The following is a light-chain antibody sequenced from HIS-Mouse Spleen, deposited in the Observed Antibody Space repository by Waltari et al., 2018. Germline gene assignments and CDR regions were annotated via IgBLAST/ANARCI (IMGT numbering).Light chain of an antibody. Sequence: QSALTQPRSVSGSPGQSVTISCTGTSSDVGGDNEFPWYQQHPGTAPKLMIYDVSKRPSVVPDRFSGSKSGNTASLTISGLQAEDEADYYCCSYAGSYTYVFGTGTKVTVL. V-gene: IGLV2-11*01. J-gene: IGLJ1*01. CDR1: SSDVGGDNE. CDR3: CSYAGSYTYV. CDR2: DVS.